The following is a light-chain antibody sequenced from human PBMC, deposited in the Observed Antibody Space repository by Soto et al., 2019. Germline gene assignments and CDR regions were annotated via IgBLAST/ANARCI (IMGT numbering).Light chain of an antibody. CDR3: QQYGGVPYT. Sequence: EIVLTQSPGTLSLSPGQRATLSCRASESISRDYLAWYQQRLGQALRLLIYGASSGATGIPDRFSGSGSGTDFTLTISRLEPEDFAIYYCQQYGGVPYTFGQGTKLEIK. CDR2: GAS. V-gene: IGKV3-20*01. CDR1: ESISRDY. J-gene: IGKJ2*01.